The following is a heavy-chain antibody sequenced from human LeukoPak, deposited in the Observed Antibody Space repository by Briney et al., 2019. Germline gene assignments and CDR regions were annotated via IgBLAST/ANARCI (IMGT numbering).Heavy chain of an antibody. Sequence: SDTLSLTCAVSGASITNNNYYWGWIRQPPGKRPEWIASISYSGSSYYNPSLKSRVTISVDTSKHQFSLKLSSVTAADTALYYCARRITGTTSDSFDYWGQGTLVTVSS. CDR1: GASITNNNYY. CDR2: ISYSGSS. V-gene: IGHV4-39*01. CDR3: ARRITGTTSDSFDY. J-gene: IGHJ4*02. D-gene: IGHD1-20*01.